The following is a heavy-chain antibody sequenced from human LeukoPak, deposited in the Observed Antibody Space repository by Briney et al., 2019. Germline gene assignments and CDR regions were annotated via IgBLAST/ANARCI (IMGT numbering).Heavy chain of an antibody. Sequence: PGGSLGLSCAASGFTFSNYAMSWVRQAPGKGLEWVSAIRGSASSTYHADSVKGRFTISRDNSKNTLYLQMNSLRAEDTAVYYCAKALSGSSPRNAFDIWGQGTMVTVSS. D-gene: IGHD6-13*01. CDR2: IRGSASST. J-gene: IGHJ3*02. V-gene: IGHV3-23*01. CDR1: GFTFSNYA. CDR3: AKALSGSSPRNAFDI.